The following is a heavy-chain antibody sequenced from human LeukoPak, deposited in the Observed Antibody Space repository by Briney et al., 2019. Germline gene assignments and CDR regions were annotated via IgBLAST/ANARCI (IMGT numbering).Heavy chain of an antibody. D-gene: IGHD3-22*01. J-gene: IGHJ4*02. V-gene: IGHV1-2*02. CDR1: GYSFIGYY. Sequence: GASVKVSCKASGYSFIGYYMHWVRQAPGQGLEWMGWSKPNSGATKYAQKFQGRVTLTRDTSISTAYMELSSLRSDDTAVYYCARAKGYYDSSGYRNDGTFDYWGQGTLVTVSS. CDR2: SKPNSGAT. CDR3: ARAKGYYDSSGYRNDGTFDY.